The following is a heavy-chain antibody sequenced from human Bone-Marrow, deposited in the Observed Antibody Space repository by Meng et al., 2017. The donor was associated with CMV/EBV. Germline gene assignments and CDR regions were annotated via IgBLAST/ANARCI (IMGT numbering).Heavy chain of an antibody. CDR2: ISYDGSNK. CDR1: GFTFSSYA. V-gene: IGHV3-30*04. J-gene: IGHJ4*02. Sequence: GESLKISCAASGFTFSSYAMHWVRQAPGKGLEWVAVISYDGSNKYYADSVKGRFTISRDNSKDTLYPQMNSLRAEDTAVYYCARGTNGFDYWGQGTRVTVSS. D-gene: IGHD2-8*01. CDR3: ARGTNGFDY.